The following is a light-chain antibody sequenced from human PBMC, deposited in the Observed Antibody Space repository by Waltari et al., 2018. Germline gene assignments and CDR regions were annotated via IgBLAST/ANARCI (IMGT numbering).Light chain of an antibody. CDR2: AAS. Sequence: DIQMTQSPSSLSASVGDRVPITCRASQGISNYLAWYQQKPGKVPKLLIYAASTLQSGVPSRFSGSGSGTDFTLTISSLQPEDVATYYCQKYNSAPTFGQGTKVEIK. CDR3: QKYNSAPT. J-gene: IGKJ1*01. CDR1: QGISNY. V-gene: IGKV1-27*01.